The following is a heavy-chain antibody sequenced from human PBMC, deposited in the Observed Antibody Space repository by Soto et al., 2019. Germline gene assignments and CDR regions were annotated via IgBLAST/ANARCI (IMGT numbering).Heavy chain of an antibody. V-gene: IGHV3-21*01. J-gene: IGHJ6*02. CDR3: ARDRLVAATSAPPYCYHGMDV. CDR2: ISSSSRYI. CDR1: GFTFSSYS. D-gene: IGHD2-15*01. Sequence: GGSLRLSCATSGFTFSSYSMNWVRQAPGMGLEWVSSISSSSRYIYYADAVRGRFTISRDNAKNSLYLQINSLRAEDTAVYYCARDRLVAATSAPPYCYHGMDVWGQGTTVTVS.